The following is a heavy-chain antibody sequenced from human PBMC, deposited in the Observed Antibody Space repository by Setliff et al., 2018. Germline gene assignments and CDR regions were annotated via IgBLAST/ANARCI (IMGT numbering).Heavy chain of an antibody. V-gene: IGHV1-18*01. CDR3: ARSSRSGYYHNRDSFDI. CDR1: GYNFRSHG. D-gene: IGHD5-12*01. Sequence: GASVKVSCKASGYNFRSHGINWVRQAPGKGPEWMGWISPYSDGTKYAENDQDRVTMTTDTSTNTAYLEVKSLTSDDTAIYYCARSSRSGYYHNRDSFDIWGQGTRVTVS. CDR2: ISPYSDGT. J-gene: IGHJ3*02.